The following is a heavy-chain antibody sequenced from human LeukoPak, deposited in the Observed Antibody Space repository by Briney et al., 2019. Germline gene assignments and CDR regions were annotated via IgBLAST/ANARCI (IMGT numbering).Heavy chain of an antibody. V-gene: IGHV4-34*01. J-gene: IGHJ5*02. CDR1: GGSFSGYY. CDR2: INHSGST. Sequence: SETLSLTCAVYGGSFSGYYWSWIRQPPGKGLEWIGEINHSGSTNYNPSLKSRVTISVDTSKNQFSLKLSSVTAADTAMYYCARGLGVVVPAVDWFDPWGQGTLVTVSS. D-gene: IGHD2-2*01. CDR3: ARGLGVVVPAVDWFDP.